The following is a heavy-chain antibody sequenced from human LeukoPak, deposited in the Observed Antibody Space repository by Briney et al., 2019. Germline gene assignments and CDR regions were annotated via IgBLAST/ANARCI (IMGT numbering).Heavy chain of an antibody. V-gene: IGHV3-21*04. Sequence: GGSLRLSCAASRFTFSSYNMNWARQAPGKGLEWVSSISSSSSYIYYADSVKGRFTISRDNAKNSLYLQMNSLRAEDTAIYYCAKGIGSAMDSFDYWGQGTLVTVSS. CDR3: AKGIGSAMDSFDY. CDR1: RFTFSSYN. D-gene: IGHD5-18*01. J-gene: IGHJ4*02. CDR2: ISSSSSYI.